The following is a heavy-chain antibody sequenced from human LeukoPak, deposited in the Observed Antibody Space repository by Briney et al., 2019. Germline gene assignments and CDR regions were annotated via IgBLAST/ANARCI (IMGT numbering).Heavy chain of an antibody. CDR3: AHRRRSGWDHDAFDI. CDR2: IYWDDDK. CDR1: GFSLSTSGVG. Sequence: SGPTLVNPTQTPTLTCTFSGFSLSTSGVGVGWIRQPPGKALEWLALIYWDDDKRYSPSLKSRLTITKDTSKNQVVLTMTNMDPVDTATYYCAHRRRSGWDHDAFDIWGQGTMVTVSS. D-gene: IGHD6-19*01. J-gene: IGHJ3*02. V-gene: IGHV2-5*02.